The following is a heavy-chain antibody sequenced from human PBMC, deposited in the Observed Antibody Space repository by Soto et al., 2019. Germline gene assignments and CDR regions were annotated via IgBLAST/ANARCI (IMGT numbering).Heavy chain of an antibody. CDR1: GGTFSSYA. Sequence: ASVKVSCKASGGTFSSYAISWVRQAPGQGLEWMGGIIPIFGTANYAQKFQGRVTITADESTSTAYMELSSLRSEDTAVYYCARDSGDGYNYNWFDPWGQGTLVTVSS. CDR2: IIPIFGTA. V-gene: IGHV1-69*13. CDR3: ARDSGDGYNYNWFDP. J-gene: IGHJ5*02. D-gene: IGHD5-12*01.